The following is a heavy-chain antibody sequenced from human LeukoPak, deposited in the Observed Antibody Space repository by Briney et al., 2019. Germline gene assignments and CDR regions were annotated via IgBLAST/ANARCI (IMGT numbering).Heavy chain of an antibody. CDR3: AKMPPSPPTYDP. J-gene: IGHJ5*02. V-gene: IGHV3-23*01. D-gene: IGHD2-2*01. Sequence: DSVKGRFAISRDNSRDTMFLQMNSLRAGDTAVYYCAKMPPSPPTYDPWGQGTLVTVSS.